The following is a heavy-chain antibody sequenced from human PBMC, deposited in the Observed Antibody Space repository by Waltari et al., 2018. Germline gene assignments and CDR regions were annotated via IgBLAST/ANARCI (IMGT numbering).Heavy chain of an antibody. V-gene: IGHV4-39*07. Sequence: QLQLQESGPGLVKPSETLSLTCTVSGGSISSSSYSWGWIRQPPGKGLEWIGSIYYSGSTDYKPSRKSRVTISVDTSKNKFFLKLSSVTGADTAVYYCARVGYYDSSGYIYYFDYWGQGTLVTVSS. CDR1: GGSISSSSYS. CDR2: IYYSGST. D-gene: IGHD3-22*01. J-gene: IGHJ4*02. CDR3: ARVGYYDSSGYIYYFDY.